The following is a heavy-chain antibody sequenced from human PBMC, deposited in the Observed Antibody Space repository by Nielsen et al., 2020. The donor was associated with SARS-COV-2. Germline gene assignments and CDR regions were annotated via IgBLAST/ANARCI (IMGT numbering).Heavy chain of an antibody. CDR2: MSYDGSNK. D-gene: IGHD4/OR15-4a*01. CDR1: GFTFSSYG. V-gene: IGHV3-30*18. J-gene: IGHJ4*02. CDR3: AKADGDYGHGSFDY. Sequence: GESLKISCAASGFTFSSYGMHWVRQAPGKGPEWVAVMSYDGSNKYYADSVKGRFTISRDNSKNTLYLQMSSLRVEDTAVYYCAKADGDYGHGSFDYWGQGTLLTVSS.